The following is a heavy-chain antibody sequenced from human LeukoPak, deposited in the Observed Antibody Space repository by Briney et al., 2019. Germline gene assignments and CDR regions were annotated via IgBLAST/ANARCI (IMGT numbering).Heavy chain of an antibody. CDR2: IYYSGST. Sequence: SETLSLTCTVSGESISGFYWTWIRQPPGKGLEWIGYIYYSGSTNYNPSLKSRVTISVDTSKNQFSLKLSSVTAADTAVYYCARFGSSVWYGDYNWFDPWGQGTLVTVSS. CDR1: GESISGFY. J-gene: IGHJ5*02. V-gene: IGHV4-59*01. CDR3: ARFGSSVWYGDYNWFDP. D-gene: IGHD4-17*01.